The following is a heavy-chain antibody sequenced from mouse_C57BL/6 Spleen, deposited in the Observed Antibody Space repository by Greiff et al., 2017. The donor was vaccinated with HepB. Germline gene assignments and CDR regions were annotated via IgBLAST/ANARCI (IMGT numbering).Heavy chain of an antibody. V-gene: IGHV1-52*01. J-gene: IGHJ1*03. CDR1: GYTFTSYW. D-gene: IGHD1-1*01. CDR3: ARGSTYGSRWNWYFDV. CDR2: IDPSDSET. Sequence: QVQLQQPGAELVRPGSSVKLSCKASGYTFTSYWMHWVKQRPIQGLEWIGNIDPSDSETHYNQKFKDKATLTVDKSSSTAYMQLSSLTSEDSAVYYCARGSTYGSRWNWYFDVWGTGTTVTVSS.